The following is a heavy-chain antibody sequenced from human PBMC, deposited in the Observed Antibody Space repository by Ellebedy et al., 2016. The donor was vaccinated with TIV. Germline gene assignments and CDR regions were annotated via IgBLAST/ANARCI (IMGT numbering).Heavy chain of an antibody. J-gene: IGHJ6*02. Sequence: GESLKISCATSGFSVSGMHWVRQAPGKGLEWVAFIRSDGTTKYYTDSVTGRFTISRDSSKNTLDLQMNSLRAEDTAVYYCVKGAYPVPTVMAVWGQGTMVTVSS. CDR1: GFSVSG. CDR3: VKGAYPVPTVMAV. CDR2: IRSDGTTK. D-gene: IGHD3-16*01. V-gene: IGHV3-30*02.